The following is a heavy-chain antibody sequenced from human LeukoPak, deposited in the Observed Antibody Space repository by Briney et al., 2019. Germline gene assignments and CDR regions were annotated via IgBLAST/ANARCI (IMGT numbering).Heavy chain of an antibody. CDR3: ARAGVITMVRGVIINDAFDI. CDR2: INPSGGST. V-gene: IGHV1-46*01. D-gene: IGHD3-10*01. J-gene: IGHJ3*02. CDR1: GYTFTSYY. Sequence: ASVKVSCKASGYTFTSYYMHWVRQAPGRGLEWMGIINPSGGSTSYAQKFQGRVTMTRDTSTSTVYMELSSLRSEDTAVYYCARAGVITMVRGVIINDAFDIWGQGTMVTVSS.